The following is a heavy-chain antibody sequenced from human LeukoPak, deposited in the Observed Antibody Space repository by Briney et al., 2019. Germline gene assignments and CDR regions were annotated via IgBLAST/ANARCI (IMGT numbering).Heavy chain of an antibody. Sequence: GGSLRLSCAVSGFTFSSHSMTWVRQAPGKGLDWVSTISPSGGSTFYADSVKGRFAVSRDNSKNTLYLQMNSLRAEDTAVYYCTTKRGYSYGYADWGQGTLVTVSS. V-gene: IGHV3-23*01. CDR1: GFTFSSHS. CDR3: TTKRGYSYGYAD. D-gene: IGHD5-18*01. CDR2: ISPSGGST. J-gene: IGHJ4*02.